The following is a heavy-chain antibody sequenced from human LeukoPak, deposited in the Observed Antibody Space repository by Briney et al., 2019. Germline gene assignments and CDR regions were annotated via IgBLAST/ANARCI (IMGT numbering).Heavy chain of an antibody. V-gene: IGHV1-8*01. CDR1: GYTFTSYD. CDR2: MNPNSGNT. J-gene: IGHJ6*02. CDR3: ARGRFQDFGDYYYGMDV. Sequence: GASVKVSCKASGYTFTSYDINCVRQAPGQGLEWMGWMNPNSGNTGYAQKFQGRVTMTRNTSISTAYMELSSLRSEDTAVYYCARGRFQDFGDYYYGMDVWGQGTTVTVSS. D-gene: IGHD3-10*01.